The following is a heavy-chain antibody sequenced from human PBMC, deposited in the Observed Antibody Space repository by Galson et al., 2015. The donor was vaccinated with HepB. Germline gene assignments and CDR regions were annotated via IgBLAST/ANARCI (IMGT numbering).Heavy chain of an antibody. Sequence: SETLSLTCTVSGGSISSSSYYWGWIRQPPGKGLEWIGSIYYSGSTYYNPSLKSRVTISVDTSKNQFSLKLSSVTAADTAVYYCARDGYPGTSLDPNYLRINLNYWGQGTLVTVSS. CDR1: GGSISSSSYY. CDR3: ARDGYPGTSLDPNYLRINLNY. CDR2: IYYSGST. V-gene: IGHV4-39*07. J-gene: IGHJ4*02. D-gene: IGHD2-2*01.